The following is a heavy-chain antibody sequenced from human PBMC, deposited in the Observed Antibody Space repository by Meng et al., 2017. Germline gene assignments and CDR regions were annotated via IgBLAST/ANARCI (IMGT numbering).Heavy chain of an antibody. Sequence: LRLSCTVSGGSISSGGYYWSWIRQHPGKGLEWIGYIYYSGSTYYNPSLKSRVTISVDTSKNQFSLKLSSVTAADADVYYCARSKRGAYCGGDCYPDDWGQGTLVTVSS. D-gene: IGHD2-21*02. V-gene: IGHV4-31*03. J-gene: IGHJ4*03. CDR3: ARSKRGAYCGGDCYPDD. CDR1: GGSISSGGYY. CDR2: IYYSGST.